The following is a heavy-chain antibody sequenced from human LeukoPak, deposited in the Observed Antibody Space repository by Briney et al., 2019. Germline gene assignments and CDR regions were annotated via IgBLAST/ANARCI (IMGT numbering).Heavy chain of an antibody. Sequence: GESLRLSCAASGFTFSSYWMHWVRQAPGKGLVWVSRINSDGSSTSYAAHVKGRFTISRDNAKNTLYLQMNSLKTEDTAVYYCTRRGDLLSANWFDPWGQGTLVTVSS. CDR1: GFTFSSYW. CDR3: TRRGDLLSANWFDP. J-gene: IGHJ5*02. D-gene: IGHD2-21*02. V-gene: IGHV3-74*01. CDR2: INSDGSST.